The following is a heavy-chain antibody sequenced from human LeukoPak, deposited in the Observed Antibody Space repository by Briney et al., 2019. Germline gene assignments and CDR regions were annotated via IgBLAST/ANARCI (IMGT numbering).Heavy chain of an antibody. CDR1: GYTFTSYD. D-gene: IGHD3-9*01. CDR2: MNPNSGNT. Sequence: ASVKVSCKASGYTFTSYDINWVRQATGQGLEWMGRMNPNSGNTGYAQKFQGRVTMTRSTSISTAYMELSSLRSEDTAVYYCARAPVLRYFDWLLAYNYYYYGMDVWGQGTTVTVSS. CDR3: ARAPVLRYFDWLLAYNYYYYGMDV. V-gene: IGHV1-8*01. J-gene: IGHJ6*02.